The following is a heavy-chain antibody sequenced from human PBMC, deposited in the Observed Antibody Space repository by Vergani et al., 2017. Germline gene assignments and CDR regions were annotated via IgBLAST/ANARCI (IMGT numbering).Heavy chain of an antibody. D-gene: IGHD5-12*01. V-gene: IGHV3-23*01. J-gene: IGHJ6*04. CDR3: AKAKPRNSGYDYLCCNTAMEV. CDR1: GFTFNHYA. CDR2: ISGSGGST. Sequence: EVQLLESGGDLVQPGGSLRLSCAASGFTFNHYAMNWVRQAPGKGLEWVSGISGSGGSTYYAGSVKGRFTISRDSSKNTLYLQMNSPSAGDTAVYYCAKAKPRNSGYDYLCCNTAMEVWGKGTTVTVSS.